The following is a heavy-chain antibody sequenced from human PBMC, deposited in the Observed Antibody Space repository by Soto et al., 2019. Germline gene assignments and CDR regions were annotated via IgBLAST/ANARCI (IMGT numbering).Heavy chain of an antibody. V-gene: IGHV3-48*03. CDR2: ISLSGTTA. Sequence: PGGSLRLSCAASGFTPSSYEMNWVRQAPGKGLEWVSHISLSGTTAYYAASVKGRFTISRDNAKNSLYLQVNSLRAEDTAVYYCVREGRYDGFDIRGQGTMVTVSS. CDR1: GFTPSSYE. CDR3: VREGRYDGFDI. D-gene: IGHD3-9*01. J-gene: IGHJ3*02.